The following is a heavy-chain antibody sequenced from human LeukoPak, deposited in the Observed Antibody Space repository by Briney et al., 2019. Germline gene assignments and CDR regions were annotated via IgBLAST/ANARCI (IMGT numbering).Heavy chain of an antibody. CDR3: ARMECSGTSCYYAFDI. Sequence: SETLSLTCAVYGGSFSGYYWSWIRQPPGKGLEWIGEINHSGSTNYNPSLKSRVTISVDTSKNQFSLKLSSVTAADTAVYYCARMECSGTSCYYAFDIWGQGTMVTVSS. J-gene: IGHJ3*02. D-gene: IGHD2-2*01. CDR1: GGSFSGYY. V-gene: IGHV4-34*01. CDR2: INHSGST.